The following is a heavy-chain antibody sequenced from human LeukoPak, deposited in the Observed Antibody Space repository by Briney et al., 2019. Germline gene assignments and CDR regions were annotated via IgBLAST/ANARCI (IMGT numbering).Heavy chain of an antibody. V-gene: IGHV3-33*01. Sequence: GGSLRLSCAASGFTFSSYGMHWARQAPGKGLEWVAVIWYDGSNKYYADSVKGRFTISRDNSKNTLYLQMNSLRAEDTAVYYCARDGGIGGSCYSDYWGQGTLVTVSS. CDR3: ARDGGIGGSCYSDY. CDR1: GFTFSSYG. D-gene: IGHD2-15*01. J-gene: IGHJ4*02. CDR2: IWYDGSNK.